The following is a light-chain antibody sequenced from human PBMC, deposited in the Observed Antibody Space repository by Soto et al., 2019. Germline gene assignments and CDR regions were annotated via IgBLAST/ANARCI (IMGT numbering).Light chain of an antibody. V-gene: IGLV1-40*01. CDR2: GNS. CDR3: QSYDSSLSGVV. CDR1: SSNIGAGYD. J-gene: IGLJ2*01. Sequence: QSVLTQPPSVSGAPGQRVTISCTGSSSNIGAGYDVHWYQQLPGTAPKLLIYGNSNRPSGVPDRFSGSKSGTSASLAITGHHAEDEADYDCQSYDSSLSGVVFGGGTKVTVL.